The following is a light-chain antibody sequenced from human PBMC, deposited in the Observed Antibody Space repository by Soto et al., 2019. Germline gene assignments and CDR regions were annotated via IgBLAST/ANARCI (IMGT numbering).Light chain of an antibody. CDR1: QSVSSSD. CDR2: GAS. Sequence: EIVLTQSPGTLSLSPGERATLSCRASQSVSSSDLAWYQQKPGQAPRLRICGASSRATGIPDRFSVSGSGTDFTLTISRLEPEEFAVYYCQQYGGSPNTFGQGTKLEIK. J-gene: IGKJ2*01. CDR3: QQYGGSPNT. V-gene: IGKV3-20*01.